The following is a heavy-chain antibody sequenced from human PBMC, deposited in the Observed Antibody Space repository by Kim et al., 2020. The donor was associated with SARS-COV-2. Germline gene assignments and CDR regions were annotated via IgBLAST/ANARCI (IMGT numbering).Heavy chain of an antibody. J-gene: IGHJ4*02. Sequence: ASVKVSCKASGYTITSYYMHWVRQAPGQGLEWMGIINPSGGSTSYAQKFQGRVTMTRDTSTSTVYMELSSLRSEDTAVYYCASSTGTQRYYDILTGYRPELGYWGQGTLVTVSS. CDR1: GYTITSYY. CDR3: ASSTGTQRYYDILTGYRPELGY. V-gene: IGHV1-46*01. CDR2: INPSGGST. D-gene: IGHD3-9*01.